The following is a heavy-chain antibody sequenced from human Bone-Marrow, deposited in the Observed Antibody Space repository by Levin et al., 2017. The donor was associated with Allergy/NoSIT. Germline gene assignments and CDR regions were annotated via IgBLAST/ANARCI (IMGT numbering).Heavy chain of an antibody. J-gene: IGHJ6*02. Sequence: SETLSLTCTVSGGSFSRYYWSWLRQPPGKGLECIGYIFYSGSTNYNPSLKSRVSISVDTSKNQFSLKLRSVTAADTAVYYCARVRTKCCSGGSCYAAHGMDVWGQGTAVTVSS. CDR1: GGSFSRYY. CDR3: ARVRTKCCSGGSCYAAHGMDV. CDR2: IFYSGST. D-gene: IGHD2-15*01. V-gene: IGHV4-59*01.